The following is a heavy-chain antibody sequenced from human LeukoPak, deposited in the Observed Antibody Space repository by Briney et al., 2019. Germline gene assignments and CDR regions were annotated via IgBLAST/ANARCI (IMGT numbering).Heavy chain of an antibody. CDR3: ARGTYSSSSED. D-gene: IGHD6-6*01. CDR1: GGSISSYY. J-gene: IGHJ4*02. V-gene: IGHV4-59*01. Sequence: SETLSLTCTVSGGSISSYYWSWIRQPPGKGLEWIGYIYYSGSTNYSPSLKSRVTISVDTSKNQFSLKLTSVTAADTAVYYCARGTYSSSSEDWGQGTLVTVSS. CDR2: IYYSGST.